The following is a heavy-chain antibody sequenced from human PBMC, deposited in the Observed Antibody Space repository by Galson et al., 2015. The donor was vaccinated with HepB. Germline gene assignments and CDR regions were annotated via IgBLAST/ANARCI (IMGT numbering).Heavy chain of an antibody. CDR3: ATAAAGNDYYYYGMDV. CDR1: GFTFSSYS. Sequence: SLRLSCAASGFTFSSYSINWVRQAPGKGLEWVSSISSSSSYIYYADSVKGRFTISRDNAKNSLYLQMNSLRAEDTAVYYCATAAAGNDYYYYGMDVWGQGTTVTVSS. V-gene: IGHV3-21*01. J-gene: IGHJ6*02. CDR2: ISSSSSYI. D-gene: IGHD6-13*01.